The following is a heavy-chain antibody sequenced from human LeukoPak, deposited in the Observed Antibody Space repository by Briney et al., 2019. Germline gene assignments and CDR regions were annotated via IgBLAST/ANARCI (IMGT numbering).Heavy chain of an antibody. D-gene: IGHD2-15*01. CDR3: ARGGSKQEY. J-gene: IGHJ4*02. V-gene: IGHV4-59*01. CDR1: GGSISSYY. CDR2: IYYTGST. Sequence: NPSETLSLTCTVSGGSISSYYWSWIRQPPGKGLEWIGYIYYTGSTNYNPSLKSRVTISVDTSKNQFSLKLSSVTAADTAVYYCARGGSKQEYWGQGTLVSVSS.